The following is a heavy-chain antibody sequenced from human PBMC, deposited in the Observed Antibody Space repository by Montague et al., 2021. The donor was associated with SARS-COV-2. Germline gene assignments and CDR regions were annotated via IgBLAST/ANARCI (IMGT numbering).Heavy chain of an antibody. CDR3: ARGRPVQGSFRHFDSISSGALDI. CDR1: RGSFSNYY. J-gene: IGHJ3*02. CDR2: INQGGAP. Sequence: SETLSLTCAVSRGSFSNYYWTWIRQSPGKGLEWIGEINQGGAPNYTPSLKSRVTISLDTSKKQISLTLNSVTVADTAVFFCARGRPVQGSFRHFDSISSGALDIWAQGSLVTVSS. D-gene: IGHD3-9*01. V-gene: IGHV4-34*01.